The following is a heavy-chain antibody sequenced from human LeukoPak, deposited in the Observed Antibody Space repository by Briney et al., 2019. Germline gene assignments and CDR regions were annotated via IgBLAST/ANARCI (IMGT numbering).Heavy chain of an antibody. CDR3: ASASSSYGSGSYHKY. CDR1: GYTFTTYD. J-gene: IGHJ4*02. CDR2: MNPNSGNT. V-gene: IGHV1-8*01. D-gene: IGHD3-10*01. Sequence: ASVKASCKASGYTFTTYDITWVRQATGQGLEWMGWMNPNSGNTGYAQKFQGRVTVTTNTSISTAYMELSSLRAEETAVYYCASASSSYGSGSYHKYWGQGTLVTVPS.